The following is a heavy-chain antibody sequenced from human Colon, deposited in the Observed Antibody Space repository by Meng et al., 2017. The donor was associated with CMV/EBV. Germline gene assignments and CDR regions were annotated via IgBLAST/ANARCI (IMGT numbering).Heavy chain of an antibody. CDR1: GFTFSSYA. J-gene: IGHJ3*02. V-gene: IGHV3-23*01. CDR3: ANLSSPPAFDI. CDR2: ISGSPTST. Sequence: GESLKISCAASGFTFSSYAMTWVRQAPGEGLEWVSTISGSPTSTFYADSVKGRFTISRDNSKNTLYLQMNSLRAEDTAVYYCANLSSPPAFDIWGQGTMVTVSS.